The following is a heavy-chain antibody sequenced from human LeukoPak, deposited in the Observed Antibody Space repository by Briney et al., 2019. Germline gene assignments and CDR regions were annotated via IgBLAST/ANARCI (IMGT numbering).Heavy chain of an antibody. CDR3: ASEFPYYYLWAFDI. CDR1: GFTFCSSA. CDR2: IIGRGNGGIT. D-gene: IGHD3-3*01. Sequence: GGSLRLSCAASGFTFCSSAMSWVRQAPGKGLEGVSNIIGRGNGGITYYAESVNGRFTISRDKSKNTLYLQMNSLRAEDTAVYYCASEFPYYYLWAFDIWGQGTMVTVSS. V-gene: IGHV3-23*01. J-gene: IGHJ3*02.